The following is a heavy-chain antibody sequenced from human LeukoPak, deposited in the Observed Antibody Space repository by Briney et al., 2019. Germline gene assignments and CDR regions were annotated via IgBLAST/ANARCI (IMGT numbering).Heavy chain of an antibody. V-gene: IGHV3-48*04. Sequence: PGGSLRLSCAASGFTFSTYIMNWVRQAPGKGLEWVSYISSRGSTIYYADSVKGRFTISRDNAKNSLYLQMNSLRAEDTAVYYCARDQYGSGDGYYMDVWGKGTTVTISS. CDR1: GFTFSTYI. CDR3: ARDQYGSGDGYYMDV. CDR2: ISSRGSTI. J-gene: IGHJ6*03. D-gene: IGHD3-10*01.